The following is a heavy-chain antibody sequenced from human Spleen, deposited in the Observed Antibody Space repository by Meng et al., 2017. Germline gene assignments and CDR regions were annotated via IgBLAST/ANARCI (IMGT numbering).Heavy chain of an antibody. J-gene: IGHJ4*02. D-gene: IGHD3-22*01. CDR1: GVSISNVDYY. Sequence: LPVWGSGLGNLSQTLPLPCTFSGVSISNVDYYWSWVRQHRGKGLECVGHMYFTGNTYYNPSLKSRATMSVDTSKNQFSGMLSSVTAADTAIYYWASVFYDSSGLNYFDSWGRGTLVTVSS. CDR3: ASVFYDSSGLNYFDS. CDR2: MYFTGNT. V-gene: IGHV4-31*03.